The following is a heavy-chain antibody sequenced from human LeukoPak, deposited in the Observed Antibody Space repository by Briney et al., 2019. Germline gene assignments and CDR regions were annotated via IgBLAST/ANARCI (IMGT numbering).Heavy chain of an antibody. CDR1: GYTFTSYG. D-gene: IGHD6-13*01. V-gene: IGHV1-18*01. CDR3: ARDPGIAAAGTGGDY. J-gene: IGHJ4*02. Sequence: GASVKVSCKASGYTFTSYGISWVRQAPGQGLEWMGWISAYNGNTNYAQKLQGRVTMTTDTSTSTAYMELRSLRSDDTAVYYCARDPGIAAAGTGGDYWGQGTLVTVSS. CDR2: ISAYNGNT.